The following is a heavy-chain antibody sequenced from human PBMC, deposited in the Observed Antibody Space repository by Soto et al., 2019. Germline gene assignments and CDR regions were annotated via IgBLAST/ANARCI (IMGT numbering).Heavy chain of an antibody. J-gene: IGHJ6*02. CDR1: GFTFSSYG. CDR3: AKDWNYYDSSGYYYYYYYGMDV. D-gene: IGHD3-22*01. Sequence: GGSLRLCCAASGFTFSSYGMHWVRQAPGKGLEWVAVISYDGSNKYYADSVKGRFTISRDNSKNTLYLQMNSLRAEDTAVYYCAKDWNYYDSSGYYYYYYYGMDVWGQGTTVTVSS. CDR2: ISYDGSNK. V-gene: IGHV3-30*18.